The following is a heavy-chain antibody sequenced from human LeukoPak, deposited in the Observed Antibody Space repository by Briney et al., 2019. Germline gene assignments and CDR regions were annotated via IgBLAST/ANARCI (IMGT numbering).Heavy chain of an antibody. V-gene: IGHV1-24*01. CDR1: GYALTELS. CDR2: FDSEDGET. J-gene: IGHJ4*02. D-gene: IGHD6-19*01. CDR3: ATAAVAGTYFDY. Sequence: ASVKVSCKVSGYALTELSMHWVRQAPGKGLEWMGGFDSEDGETIYAQKFQGRVTMTEDTSTDTAYMELSSLRSEDTAVYYCATAAVAGTYFDYWGQGTLVTVSS.